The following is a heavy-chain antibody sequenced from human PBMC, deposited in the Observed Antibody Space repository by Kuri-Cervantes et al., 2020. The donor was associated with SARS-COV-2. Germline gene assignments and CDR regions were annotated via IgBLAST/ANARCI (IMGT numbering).Heavy chain of an antibody. Sequence: GESLKISCAASGFTFSSYSMNWVRQAPGKGLEWVSSISSSSSYIYYADSVKGRFTISRDNAKNSLYLQMNSLRAEDTAVYYCAGDLTLGYTEAYYYYMDVWGKGTTVTVSS. D-gene: IGHD3-16*02. CDR3: AGDLTLGYTEAYYYYMDV. J-gene: IGHJ6*03. CDR2: ISSSSSYI. V-gene: IGHV3-21*01. CDR1: GFTFSSYS.